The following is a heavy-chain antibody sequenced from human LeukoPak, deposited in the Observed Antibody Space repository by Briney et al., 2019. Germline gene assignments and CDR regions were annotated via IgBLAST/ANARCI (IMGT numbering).Heavy chain of an antibody. Sequence: SQTLSLTCTVSGGSISSGDYYWSWIRQPPGKGLEWIGYIYYSGSTYYNPSLKSRVTISVDTSKNQFSLKLSSVTAADTAVYYCARDVPYYYSSGYYPYYFDYWGQGTLVTVSS. D-gene: IGHD3-22*01. CDR3: ARDVPYYYSSGYYPYYFDY. CDR2: IYYSGST. J-gene: IGHJ4*02. V-gene: IGHV4-30-4*01. CDR1: GGSISSGDYY.